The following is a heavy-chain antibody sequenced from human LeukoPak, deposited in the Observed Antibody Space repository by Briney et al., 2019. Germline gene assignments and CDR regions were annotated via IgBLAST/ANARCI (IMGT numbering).Heavy chain of an antibody. D-gene: IGHD2-15*01. J-gene: IGHJ4*02. Sequence: PGGSLRLSCAASGFTVSSTYMNWVRQAPGKGLEWVSVIYSGGATYYADSVKGRFTISRHNSKNTLYLQMNSLRAGDTAVYYCARGYGPDYWGQGTLVTVSS. V-gene: IGHV3-53*01. CDR2: IYSGGAT. CDR1: GFTVSSTY. CDR3: ARGYGPDY.